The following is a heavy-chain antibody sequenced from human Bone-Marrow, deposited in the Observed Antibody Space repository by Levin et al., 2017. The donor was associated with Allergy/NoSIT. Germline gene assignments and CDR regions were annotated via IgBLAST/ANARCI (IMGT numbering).Heavy chain of an antibody. J-gene: IGHJ6*02. D-gene: IGHD4-17*01. Sequence: SETLSLTCAVYGGSFSGYYWSWIRQPPGKGLEWIGEINHSGSTNYNPSLKSRVTISVDTSKNQFSLKLSSVTAADTAVYYCASGTSTVTTGTLSMDVWGQGTTVTVSS. CDR1: GGSFSGYY. CDR3: ASGTSTVTTGTLSMDV. CDR2: INHSGST. V-gene: IGHV4-34*01.